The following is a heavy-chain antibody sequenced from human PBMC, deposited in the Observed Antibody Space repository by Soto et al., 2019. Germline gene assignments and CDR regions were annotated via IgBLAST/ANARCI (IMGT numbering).Heavy chain of an antibody. Sequence: QVQLVQSGAEVKKPGASVKVSCKASGYTFTSYAMHWVRQAPGQWLEWMGWINAGNGNTKYSQKFQDRVTITRDTSASTASMELSSLRSEDTAVYYCAASGPDAFDFWGQGTMVTVSS. V-gene: IGHV1-3*01. CDR2: INAGNGNT. J-gene: IGHJ3*01. CDR1: GYTFTSYA. D-gene: IGHD7-27*01. CDR3: AASGPDAFDF.